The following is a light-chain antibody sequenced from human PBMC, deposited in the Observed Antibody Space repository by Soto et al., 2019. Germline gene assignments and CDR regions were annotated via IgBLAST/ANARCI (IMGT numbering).Light chain of an antibody. CDR3: QQYYTIPMT. Sequence: DIQTTQSPSSLSASVGARVTITRLASQDIGNSLAWYQLKPGQPPKLLMYWASARESGVPDRFSGSGSETNFNFTIQCLQAEDVAVYYCQQYYTIPMTFGGGTKVDIK. V-gene: IGKV4-1*01. J-gene: IGKJ4*01. CDR1: QDIGNS. CDR2: WAS.